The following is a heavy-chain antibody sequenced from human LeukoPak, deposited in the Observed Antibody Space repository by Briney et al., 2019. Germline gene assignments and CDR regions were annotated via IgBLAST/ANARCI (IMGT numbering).Heavy chain of an antibody. J-gene: IGHJ4*02. V-gene: IGHV4-4*09. CDR1: GASISHYY. CDR2: IHTSGGS. Sequence: PSETLSLTCTVSGASISHYYWSWIRQTPEKGLEWMGHIHTSGGSSPYPSPKSRLTMSIDTSRNQFSLKLTSVTAADTAVYFCARLGSYHDFWGQGALVTVSS. D-gene: IGHD1-26*01. CDR3: ARLGSYHDF.